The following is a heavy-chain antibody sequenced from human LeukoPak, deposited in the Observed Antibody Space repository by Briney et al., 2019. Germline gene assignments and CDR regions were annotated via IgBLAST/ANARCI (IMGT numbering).Heavy chain of an antibody. V-gene: IGHV5-51*01. CDR3: ARMAAAWNNWFDP. Sequence: GASLKISCKCSCSSFTSYWIGWVRPMPGKGLEWMGIIDPGDSDTRYSPSFQGQVTISADKSISTGYLQWSSLKASDTAMYYCARMAAAWNNWFDPWGQGTLVTASS. CDR2: IDPGDSDT. J-gene: IGHJ5*02. D-gene: IGHD6-13*01. CDR1: CSSFTSYW.